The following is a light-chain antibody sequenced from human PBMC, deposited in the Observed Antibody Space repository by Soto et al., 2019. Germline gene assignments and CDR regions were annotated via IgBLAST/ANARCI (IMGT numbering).Light chain of an antibody. J-gene: IGKJ1*01. V-gene: IGKV3-15*01. Sequence: EIVMMQSPATLSVSPGERSTLSCMAIQGIKDYVAWFQQKPGQAPRLLIYGASTRATAIPARYSGSGSGTEFTLSISSLQSEDFEVYYCQQYNTWPRTFGQGTKVDIK. CDR3: QQYNTWPRT. CDR1: QGIKDY. CDR2: GAS.